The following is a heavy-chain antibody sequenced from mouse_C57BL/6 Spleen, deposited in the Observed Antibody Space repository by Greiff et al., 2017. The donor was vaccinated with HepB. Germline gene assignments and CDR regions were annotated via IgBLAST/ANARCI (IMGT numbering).Heavy chain of an antibody. J-gene: IGHJ2*01. CDR2: IDPSDSYT. Sequence: VQLQQPGAELVMPGASVKLSCKASGYTFTSYWMHWVKQRPAPGLEWIGEIDPSDSYTNYNQKFKGKSPLTVDKSSSTAYMQLSSLTSEDSAVYYCARYDYDSFDYWGQGTTLTVSS. V-gene: IGHV1-69*01. CDR1: GYTFTSYW. D-gene: IGHD2-4*01. CDR3: ARYDYDSFDY.